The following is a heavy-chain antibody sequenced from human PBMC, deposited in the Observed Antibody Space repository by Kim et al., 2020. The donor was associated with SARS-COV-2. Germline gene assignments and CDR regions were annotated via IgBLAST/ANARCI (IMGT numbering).Heavy chain of an antibody. J-gene: IGHJ6*02. D-gene: IGHD6-19*01. CDR1: GFTFSDYY. Sequence: GGSLRLSCAASGFTFSDYYMSWIRQAPGKGLEWVSYISSSGSTIYYADSVKGRFTISRDNAKKSLYLQMNSLRAEDTAVYYCAREGVGDGSGWYFNYYYYGMDVWGQGTTVTVSS. V-gene: IGHV3-11*01. CDR2: ISSSGSTI. CDR3: AREGVGDGSGWYFNYYYYGMDV.